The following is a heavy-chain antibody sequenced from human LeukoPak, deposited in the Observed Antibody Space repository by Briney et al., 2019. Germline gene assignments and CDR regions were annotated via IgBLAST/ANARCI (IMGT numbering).Heavy chain of an antibody. V-gene: IGHV1-46*01. J-gene: IGHJ6*03. D-gene: IGHD6-13*01. CDR2: INPSGGST. Sequence: ASVKVSCKASGGTFSSYAISWVRQAPGQGLEWMGIINPSGGSTSYAQKFQGRVTMTRDTSTSTVYMELSSLRSEDTAVYYCARDGGYSSSWYDYYYYMDVWGKGTTVTVSS. CDR3: ARDGGYSSSWYDYYYYMDV. CDR1: GGTFSSYA.